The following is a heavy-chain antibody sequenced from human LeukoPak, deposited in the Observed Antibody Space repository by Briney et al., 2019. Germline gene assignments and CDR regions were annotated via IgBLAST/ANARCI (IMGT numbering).Heavy chain of an antibody. Sequence: GGSLRLSCAASGFTFSSYSMNWVRQAPGKGLEWVSYISSSSTIYYADSVKGRFTISRDNAKNSLYLQMNSLRAEDTAVYYCARDNGSSYGEFDYWGQGTLVTVSS. D-gene: IGHD5-18*01. CDR1: GFTFSSYS. CDR2: ISSSSTI. CDR3: ARDNGSSYGEFDY. J-gene: IGHJ4*02. V-gene: IGHV3-48*01.